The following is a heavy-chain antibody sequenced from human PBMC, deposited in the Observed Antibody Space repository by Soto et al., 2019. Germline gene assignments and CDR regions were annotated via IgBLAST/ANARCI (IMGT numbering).Heavy chain of an antibody. CDR2: ISGSGGST. CDR3: AKDRLGGYDYGFCHY. Sequence: AGGSLRLSCAASGFTFSSYAMSWVRQAPGKGLEWVSAISGSGGSTYYADSVKGRFTISRDNSKNTLYLQMNSLRAEDTAVYYCAKDRLGGYDYGFCHYWGQGTLVTVSS. V-gene: IGHV3-23*01. J-gene: IGHJ4*02. CDR1: GFTFSSYA. D-gene: IGHD5-12*01.